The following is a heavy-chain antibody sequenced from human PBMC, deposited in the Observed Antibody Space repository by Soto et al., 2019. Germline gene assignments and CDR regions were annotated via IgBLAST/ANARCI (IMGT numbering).Heavy chain of an antibody. J-gene: IGHJ5*02. CDR2: MNPNSGNT. CDR1: GYTFTSYD. V-gene: IGHV1-8*01. CDR3: ARGFRQYTISGVVSKADDNWFDP. Sequence: QVQLVQSGAEVKKPGASVKVSCKASGYTFTSYDINWVRQATGQGLEWMGWMNPNSGNTGYAQKFQGRVTMTRNTSISTAYMELSSLRSEDTAVYYCARGFRQYTISGVVSKADDNWFDPWGQGTLVTVSS. D-gene: IGHD3-3*01.